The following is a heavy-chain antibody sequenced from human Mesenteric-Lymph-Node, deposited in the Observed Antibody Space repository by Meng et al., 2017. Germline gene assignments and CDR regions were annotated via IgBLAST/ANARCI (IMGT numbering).Heavy chain of an antibody. CDR1: GFTFRNYW. J-gene: IGHJ4*02. CDR3: ARGLGEYQLGDH. Sequence: GESLKISCAASGFTFRNYWMHWVRQAPGKGLVWVSRIRNDGSDTNYADFVKGRFTISRDNAENTLYLQMNSLRAEDTALYYCARGLGEYQLGDHWGQGTPVTVSS. V-gene: IGHV3-74*01. D-gene: IGHD4-17*01. CDR2: IRNDGSDT.